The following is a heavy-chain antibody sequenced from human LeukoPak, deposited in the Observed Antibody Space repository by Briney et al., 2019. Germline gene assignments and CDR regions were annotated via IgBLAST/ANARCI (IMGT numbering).Heavy chain of an antibody. CDR1: GRSISSSSYY. CDR3: ARDRFGHSGYDRNWFDP. Sequence: SETLSLTCTVSGRSISSSSYYWGWIRQPPGKGLEWIGSIYYSGSTYYNPSLKSRVTISVDTSKNQFSLKLSSVTAADTAVYYCARDRFGHSGYDRNWFDPWGQGTLVTVSS. D-gene: IGHD5-12*01. V-gene: IGHV4-39*07. J-gene: IGHJ5*02. CDR2: IYYSGST.